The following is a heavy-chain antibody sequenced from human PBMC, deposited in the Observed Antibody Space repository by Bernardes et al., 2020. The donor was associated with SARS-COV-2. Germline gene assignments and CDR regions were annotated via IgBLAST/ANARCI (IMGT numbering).Heavy chain of an antibody. V-gene: IGHV3-74*01. CDR1: GFTFSSHW. J-gene: IGHJ6*02. D-gene: IGHD5-12*01. CDR3: ARTVAYGMDV. Sequence: GSLRLSCAASGFTFSSHWMHWVRQAPGKGLVWVSRISTDGSITDYADSVKGQFTISRDNAKNTLYLQMNSLRAEDTAVYYCARTVAYGMDVWGQGTTVTVSS. CDR2: ISTDGSIT.